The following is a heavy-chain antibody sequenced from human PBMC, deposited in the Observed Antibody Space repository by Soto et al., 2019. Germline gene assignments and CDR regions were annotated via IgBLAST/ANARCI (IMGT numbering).Heavy chain of an antibody. Sequence: QVQLQESGPGLVKPSETLSLTCTVSGGSISSYYWSWIRQPPGKGLEWIGYIYYSGSTNYNPSLKSRVTISVDTSKNQFSLKLSSVTAADTAVYYCARAGLWFGEGYFDYWGQGTLVTVSS. D-gene: IGHD3-10*01. CDR1: GGSISSYY. V-gene: IGHV4-59*01. J-gene: IGHJ4*02. CDR2: IYYSGST. CDR3: ARAGLWFGEGYFDY.